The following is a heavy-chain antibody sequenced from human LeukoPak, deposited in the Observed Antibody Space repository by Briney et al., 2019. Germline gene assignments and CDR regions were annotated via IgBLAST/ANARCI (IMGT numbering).Heavy chain of an antibody. J-gene: IGHJ4*02. CDR2: VSTNGDVT. CDR1: GLTFNSHS. CDR3: TKLSLSGRSQSADY. Sequence: GGSLRLSCVASGLTFNSHSMSWVRQAPGMGLEWVSVVSTNGDVTFYADSVKGRFTISRDNSKNTLFLQMNSLRAEDTAVYYCTKLSLSGRSQSADYWGQGTLVTVSS. V-gene: IGHV3-23*01. D-gene: IGHD3-10*01.